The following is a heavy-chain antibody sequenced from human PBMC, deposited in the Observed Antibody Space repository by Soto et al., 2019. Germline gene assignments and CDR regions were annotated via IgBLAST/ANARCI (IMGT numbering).Heavy chain of an antibody. CDR3: ARTGYDGYNFYYYYGMDV. Sequence: KPSETLSLTCTVSGGSISSYYWSWIRQPPGKGLEWIGYIYYSGSTNYNPSLKSRVTISVDTSKNQFSLKLSSVTAADTAVYYCARTGYDGYNFYYYYGMDVWGQGTTVTVSS. CDR1: GGSISSYY. CDR2: IYYSGST. J-gene: IGHJ6*02. D-gene: IGHD3-3*01. V-gene: IGHV4-59*01.